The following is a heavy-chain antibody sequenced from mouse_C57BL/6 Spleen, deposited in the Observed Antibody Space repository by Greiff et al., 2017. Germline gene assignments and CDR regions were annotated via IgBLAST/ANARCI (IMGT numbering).Heavy chain of an antibody. V-gene: IGHV14-4*01. D-gene: IGHD4-1*01. CDR3: TPILDYFDC. CDR1: GFNIKDDY. Sequence: EVQLQQSGAELVRPGASVKLSCTASGFNIKDDYMHWVKQRPEQGLEWIGWIDPENGDTEYASKFQGKATITADTSSNTAYLRLSSLTSEDTAVYYCTPILDYFDCWGQGTTLTVSS. CDR2: IDPENGDT. J-gene: IGHJ2*01.